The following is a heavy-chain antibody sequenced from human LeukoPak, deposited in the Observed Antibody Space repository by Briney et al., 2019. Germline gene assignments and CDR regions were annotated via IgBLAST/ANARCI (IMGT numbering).Heavy chain of an antibody. V-gene: IGHV4-38-2*02. CDR3: ARDRGYSGYDSAVY. CDR1: GYSISSGYY. J-gene: IGHJ4*02. Sequence: SETLSLTCTVSGYSISSGYYWGWIRQPPGKGLEWIGSIYHSGSTYYNPSLKSRVTISVDTSKNQCSLKLSSVTAADTAVYYCARDRGYSGYDSAVYWGQGTLVTVSS. D-gene: IGHD5-12*01. CDR2: IYHSGST.